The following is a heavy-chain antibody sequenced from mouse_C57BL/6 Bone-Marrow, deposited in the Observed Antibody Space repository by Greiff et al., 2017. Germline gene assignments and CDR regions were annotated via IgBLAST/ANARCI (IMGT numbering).Heavy chain of an antibody. CDR3: ARHERYYDYEGYFDY. D-gene: IGHD2-4*01. CDR2: FYPGSGSI. Sequence: VQRVESGAELVKPGASVKLSCKASGYIFTEYTIHWVKQRSGQGLEWIGLFYPGSGSIKYNERFKDKATLTADKSSNTVYMELSRLTSEDSAVYFCARHERYYDYEGYFDYWGQGTTLTVSS. CDR1: GYIFTEYT. J-gene: IGHJ2*01. V-gene: IGHV1-62-2*01.